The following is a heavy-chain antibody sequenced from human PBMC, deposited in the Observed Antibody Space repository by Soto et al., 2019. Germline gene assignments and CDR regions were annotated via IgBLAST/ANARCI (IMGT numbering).Heavy chain of an antibody. CDR3: ARGPRKDVWFPNVY. D-gene: IGHD3-10*01. CDR1: GYSFNDYY. CDR2: ISPSSGGT. Sequence: QVQLVQSASEVQKPGTSVKVSCKASGYSFNDYYIHWVRQAPGQGPEWMGWISPSSGGTHYAPKFEGRVTLTRDTSISTAYMDLSTLRSDDTAVYCCARGPRKDVWFPNVYWGQGTLVTVSS. V-gene: IGHV1-2*02. J-gene: IGHJ4*02.